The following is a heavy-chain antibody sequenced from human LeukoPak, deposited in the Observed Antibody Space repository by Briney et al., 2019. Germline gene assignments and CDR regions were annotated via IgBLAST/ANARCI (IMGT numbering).Heavy chain of an antibody. CDR3: ARQGAAGKYYYYYMDV. D-gene: IGHD6-13*01. CDR2: IYPDDSNT. J-gene: IGHJ6*03. CDR1: GYNFPIYW. V-gene: IGHV5-51*01. Sequence: GESLKISCQGSGYNFPIYWIGWVRQMPGQGLEWMGIIYPDDSNTIYGPSFQGQVTTSADKSINTAYLEWSSLKASDTAIYYCARQGAAGKYYYYYMDVWGKGTTVTVSS.